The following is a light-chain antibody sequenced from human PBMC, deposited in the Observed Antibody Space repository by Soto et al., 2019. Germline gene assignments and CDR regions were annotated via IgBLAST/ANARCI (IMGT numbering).Light chain of an antibody. J-gene: IGLJ1*01. V-gene: IGLV1-51*01. Sequence: QSVLTQPPSVSAAPGQKVTISCSGSSSNIGNNYVSWFQQLPETAPKLLIYDNKKRPSGIPDRFSGSKSGTSATLGITGLQTGDEADYYCGTWDSSLSADVFGTGTKVTVL. CDR2: DNK. CDR3: GTWDSSLSADV. CDR1: SSNIGNNY.